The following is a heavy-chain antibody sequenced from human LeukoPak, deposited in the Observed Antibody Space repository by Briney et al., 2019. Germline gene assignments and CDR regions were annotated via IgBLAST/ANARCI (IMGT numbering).Heavy chain of an antibody. D-gene: IGHD3-10*01. CDR3: ARVLVRGVISFYNWFDP. J-gene: IGHJ5*02. Sequence: PSETLSLTCTVSGGSIDSHYWSWIRQPPGKGLEWIGYIYDTGSTSYNSSLKSRATISVDTSKNQFSLKLSSVTAADTAVYYCARVLVRGVISFYNWFDPWGQGTLVTVSS. CDR2: IYDTGST. CDR1: GGSIDSHY. V-gene: IGHV4-59*11.